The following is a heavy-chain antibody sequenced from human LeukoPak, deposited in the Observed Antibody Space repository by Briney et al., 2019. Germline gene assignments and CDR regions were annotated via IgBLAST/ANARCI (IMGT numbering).Heavy chain of an antibody. V-gene: IGHV3-23*01. CDR3: AKGGTTVTALFDY. CDR2: ISGSGGST. J-gene: IGHJ4*02. CDR1: GFTFSRNW. Sequence: GGSLRLSCVASGFTFSRNWMSWVRQAPGKGLEWVSAISGSGGSTYYADSVKGRFTISRDNSKNTLYLQMNSLRAEDTAVYYCAKGGTTVTALFDYWGQGTLVTVSS. D-gene: IGHD4-17*01.